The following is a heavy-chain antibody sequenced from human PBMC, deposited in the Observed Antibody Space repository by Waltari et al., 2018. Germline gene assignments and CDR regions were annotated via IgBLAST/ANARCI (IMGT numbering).Heavy chain of an antibody. D-gene: IGHD4-17*01. Sequence: EVQLVESGGGLVQPGGSLRLSCAASGFTFSSYVMSWVRQAPGKGLEWVSAISDSGGSTYYADSVKGRFTISRDNSKNTLYLQMNSLRVEDMAVFYCAKADYGDYPEYFHHWGLGTLVTVSS. CDR1: GFTFSSYV. V-gene: IGHV3-23*04. CDR3: AKADYGDYPEYFHH. J-gene: IGHJ1*01. CDR2: ISDSGGST.